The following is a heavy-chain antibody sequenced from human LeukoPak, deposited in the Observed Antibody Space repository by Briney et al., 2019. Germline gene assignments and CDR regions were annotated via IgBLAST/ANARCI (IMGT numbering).Heavy chain of an antibody. CDR2: ISGSGANT. Sequence: GGSLRLSCAAARLPFSSYAMSWVRQAPGKGLEWVSAISGSGANTYYADSVKGRFTISRDNSKNTLYLQMNSLRADDTAVYYCAKGRALEVVAAFNYWGQGTVVTVSS. V-gene: IGHV3-23*01. D-gene: IGHD2-15*01. J-gene: IGHJ4*02. CDR1: RLPFSSYA. CDR3: AKGRALEVVAAFNY.